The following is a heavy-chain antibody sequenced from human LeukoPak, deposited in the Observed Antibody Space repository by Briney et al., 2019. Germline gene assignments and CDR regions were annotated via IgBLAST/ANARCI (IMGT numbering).Heavy chain of an antibody. CDR1: GYTFTDYA. CDR3: ARASPAAAGTGGY. CDR2: INTNTGNP. Sequence: GASVKVSCKTSGYTFTDYALHWVRQAPGQGLEWMGWINTNTGNPTYAQGFTGRFVFSLDTSVSTAYLQISSLKAEDTAVYYCARASPAAAGTGGYWGQGTLVTVSS. V-gene: IGHV7-4-1*02. J-gene: IGHJ4*02. D-gene: IGHD6-13*01.